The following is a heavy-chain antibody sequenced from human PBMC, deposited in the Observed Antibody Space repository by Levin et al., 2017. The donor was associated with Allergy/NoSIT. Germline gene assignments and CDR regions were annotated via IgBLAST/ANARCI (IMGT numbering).Heavy chain of an antibody. CDR2: TSYDGSNE. CDR3: ARAPSGSYFDY. Sequence: GGSLRLSCAVSGFSFGDFPMTWVRQGQGKGLEWVTSTSYDGSNEKYAGAVRGRFTISRDNSKNGLYLQMNSLRVEDMAVYYCARAPSGSYFDYWGQGTLVTVSS. D-gene: IGHD3-10*01. V-gene: IGHV3-30-3*01. CDR1: GFSFGDFP. J-gene: IGHJ4*03.